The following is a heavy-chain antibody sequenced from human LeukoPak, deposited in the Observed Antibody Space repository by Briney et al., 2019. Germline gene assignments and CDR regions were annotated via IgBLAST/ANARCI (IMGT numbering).Heavy chain of an antibody. CDR1: GGFMNNYY. J-gene: IGHJ4*02. Sequence: KPSETLSLTCTVSGGFMNNYYWSWLRQPAGRGLEWIGRISTSGTTNYNPSLRSRLTMSVDTSTNQFSLKLSSVTAADTAVYYCARSAVDTADFDYWGQGTLVTVSS. D-gene: IGHD3-22*01. CDR3: ARSAVDTADFDY. CDR2: ISTSGTT. V-gene: IGHV4-4*07.